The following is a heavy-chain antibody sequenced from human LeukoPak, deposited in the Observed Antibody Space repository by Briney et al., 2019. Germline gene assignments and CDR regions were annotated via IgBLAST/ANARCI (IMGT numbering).Heavy chain of an antibody. CDR1: GGAINRRNYY. J-gene: IGHJ4*02. CDR3: ARRVATSGNFFDY. CDR2: TYYSGRV. D-gene: IGHD3-3*01. Sequence: SETLSLTCTVVGGAINRRNYYWGWIRQSPGKGLEWIGSTYYSGRVNNNPSLQSRVTISVDTSRNQFSLKLTSVTAADTAVYYCARRVATSGNFFDYWGPGTLVTVS. V-gene: IGHV4-39*01.